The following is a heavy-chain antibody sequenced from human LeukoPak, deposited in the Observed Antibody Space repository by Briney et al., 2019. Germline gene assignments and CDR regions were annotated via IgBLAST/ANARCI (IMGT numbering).Heavy chain of an antibody. J-gene: IGHJ4*02. CDR3: ARAPTVLVGYCSSSSCQGDY. V-gene: IGHV3-21*01. D-gene: IGHD2-2*01. Sequence: GGSLRLSCAASGFTFRSYSMNWVRQAPGKGLEWVSAIDPSSTYIYYADSVKGRFTISRDNAENSLYLQMNSLRVEDTAVYYCARAPTVLVGYCSSSSCQGDYWGQGTLVTVSS. CDR2: IDPSSTYI. CDR1: GFTFRSYS.